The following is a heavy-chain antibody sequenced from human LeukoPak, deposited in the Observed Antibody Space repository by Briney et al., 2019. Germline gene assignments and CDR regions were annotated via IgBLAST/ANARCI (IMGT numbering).Heavy chain of an antibody. V-gene: IGHV1-2*02. CDR2: INPNSGGT. Sequence: ASVKVSCKASGYTFTGYYMHWVRQAPGQGLEWMGWINPNSGGTNYAQKFQGGVTMTRDTSISTAYMELSRLRSDDTAVYYCATITPSDYVWGSYRYQSPGYWGQGTLVTVSS. D-gene: IGHD3-16*02. CDR1: GYTFTGYY. J-gene: IGHJ4*02. CDR3: ATITPSDYVWGSYRYQSPGY.